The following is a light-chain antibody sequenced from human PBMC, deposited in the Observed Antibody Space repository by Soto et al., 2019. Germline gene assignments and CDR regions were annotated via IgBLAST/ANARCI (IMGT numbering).Light chain of an antibody. CDR1: QMVSSN. CDR2: CAS. CDR3: QQYNNWPPWT. J-gene: IGKJ1*01. V-gene: IGKV3-15*01. Sequence: EIVMTQSPATLSVSPGERATLSCMASQMVSSNLAWYQQKPGQAPSLLIYCASTRTTGIPARFIGSGSGTEFTLTISSLQSEDFAVYYWQQYNNWPPWTFGQGTKVEIK.